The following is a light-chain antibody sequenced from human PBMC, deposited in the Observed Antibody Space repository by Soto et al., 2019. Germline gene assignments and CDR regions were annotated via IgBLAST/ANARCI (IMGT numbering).Light chain of an antibody. V-gene: IGKV1-5*01. Sequence: DIQMTQSPSTLSASVGDRVTITCRASQSVSSWLAWYQQKPGKAPKLLIYDASSLESGVPSRFSGSGSGTEFTLTISSLQPDDFASYHCQQYNTYFLTFGGGTKVESK. CDR3: QQYNTYFLT. J-gene: IGKJ4*01. CDR2: DAS. CDR1: QSVSSW.